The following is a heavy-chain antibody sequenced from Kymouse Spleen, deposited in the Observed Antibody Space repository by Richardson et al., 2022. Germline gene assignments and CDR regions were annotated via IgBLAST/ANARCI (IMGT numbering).Heavy chain of an antibody. CDR1: GFTFSGSA. CDR3: TRQGDVVVPAAMPAYDAFDI. D-gene: IGHD2-2*02. J-gene: IGHJ3*02. CDR2: IRSKANSYAT. Sequence: EVQLVESGGGLVQPGGSLKLSCAASGFTFSGSAMHWVRQASGKGLEWVGRIRSKANSYATAYAASVKGRFTISRDDSKNTAYLQMNSLKTEDTAVYYCTRQGDVVVPAAMPAYDAFDIWGQGTMVTVSS. V-gene: IGHV3-73*02.